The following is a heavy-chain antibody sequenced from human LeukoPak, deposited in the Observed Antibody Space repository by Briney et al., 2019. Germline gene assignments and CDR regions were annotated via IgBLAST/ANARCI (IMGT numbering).Heavy chain of an antibody. CDR2: ISSSSSYI. V-gene: IGHV3-21*01. CDR1: GFTFSSYA. D-gene: IGHD3-22*01. CDR3: ARDVDSSGYYSIIDY. Sequence: PGGSLRLSCAASGFTFSSYAMNWVRQAPGKGLEWVSSISSSSSYIYYADSVKGRFTISRDNAKNSLYLQMNSLRAEDTAVYYCARDVDSSGYYSIIDYWGQGTLVTVSS. J-gene: IGHJ4*02.